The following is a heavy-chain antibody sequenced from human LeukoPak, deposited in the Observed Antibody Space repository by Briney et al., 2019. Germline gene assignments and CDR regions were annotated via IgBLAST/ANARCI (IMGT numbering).Heavy chain of an antibody. V-gene: IGHV5-51*01. J-gene: IGHJ4*02. CDR2: IYPGDSDT. Sequence: GESLKISCKGSGYSFTSYWIGWVRQMPGKGLEWMGIIYPGDSDTRYSPSFQGQVTISADKSISTAYLQWSSLKASDTAMYYCARPGSPTTNDNDFDYWGQGTLVTVSS. CDR1: GYSFTSYW. CDR3: ARPGSPTTNDNDFDY. D-gene: IGHD1-14*01.